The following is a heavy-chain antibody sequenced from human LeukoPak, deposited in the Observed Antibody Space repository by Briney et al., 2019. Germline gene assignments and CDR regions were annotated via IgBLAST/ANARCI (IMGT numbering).Heavy chain of an antibody. D-gene: IGHD6-6*01. CDR1: GFTFSSYD. Sequence: GGSLRLSCAASGFTFSSYDMHWVRQAPGKGLEWVAVTWHDGSKKYYVDSVKGRFTVSRDNSKNMMFLQVNSPRAEDTAVYYCARGAFSSSSYYYYGLDVWGQGTTVTVSS. V-gene: IGHV3-33*01. CDR3: ARGAFSSSSYYYYGLDV. CDR2: TWHDGSKK. J-gene: IGHJ6*02.